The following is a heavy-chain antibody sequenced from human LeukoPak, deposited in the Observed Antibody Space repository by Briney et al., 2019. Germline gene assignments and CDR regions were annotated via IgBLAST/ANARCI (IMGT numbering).Heavy chain of an antibody. CDR1: GFNFNNYN. J-gene: IGHJ4*02. D-gene: IGHD6-13*01. V-gene: IGHV3-48*01. Sequence: GGSLRLSCAASGFNFNNYNMNWVRQAPGKGLEWISYITLSSSSIYYADSVKGRFTISRDNAKNSLYLQMNSLRAEDTAVYYCAREPTYSSSWYTSCDYWGQGTLVTVSS. CDR3: AREPTYSSSWYTSCDY. CDR2: ITLSSSSI.